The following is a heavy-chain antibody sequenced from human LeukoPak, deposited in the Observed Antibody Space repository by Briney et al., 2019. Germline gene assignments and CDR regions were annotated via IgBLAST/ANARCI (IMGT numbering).Heavy chain of an antibody. Sequence: SETLSLTCTVSGGSISSYYWSWIRQPPGKGLEWIGYIYYSGSTNYNPSLKSRVTISVDTSKNQFSLKLSSVTAADTAVYYCAGLGVMVLVYQFEYWGRGTPVTVSS. J-gene: IGHJ4*02. CDR3: AGLGVMVLVYQFEY. D-gene: IGHD2-8*01. CDR2: IYYSGST. V-gene: IGHV4-59*12. CDR1: GGSISSYY.